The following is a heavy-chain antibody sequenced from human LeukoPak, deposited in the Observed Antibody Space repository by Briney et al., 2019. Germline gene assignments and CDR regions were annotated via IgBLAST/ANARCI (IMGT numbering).Heavy chain of an antibody. D-gene: IGHD6-19*01. J-gene: IGHJ4*02. CDR2: VKQDGSEK. Sequence: GGSLRLSCAASGFTFSSYWMSWVRQAPGKGLEWVANVKQDGSEKYYVDSVKGRFTISRDNAKNSLFLQMNSLRAEDTAVYYCARGPAAGNLLGYWGQGTLVTVSS. CDR1: GFTFSSYW. CDR3: ARGPAAGNLLGY. V-gene: IGHV3-7*01.